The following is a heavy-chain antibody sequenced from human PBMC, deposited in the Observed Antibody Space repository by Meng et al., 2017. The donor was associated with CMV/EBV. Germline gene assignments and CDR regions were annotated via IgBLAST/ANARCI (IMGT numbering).Heavy chain of an antibody. CDR3: TRPALGRGDFQH. V-gene: IGHV3-15*01. CDR1: EFTFRNPV. D-gene: IGHD1-26*01. Sequence: SEFTFRNPVLSWVRQALGEGLEWVSRINSKTDGGTTGYAAPVKGSFTISRDASKNTLYLQMPSLRPEDTAVYYCTRPALGRGDFQHWGQGTLVTVSS. CDR2: INSKTDGGTT. J-gene: IGHJ1*01.